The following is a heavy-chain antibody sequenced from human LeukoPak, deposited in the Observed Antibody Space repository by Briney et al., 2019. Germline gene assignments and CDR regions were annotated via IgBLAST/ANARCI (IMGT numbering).Heavy chain of an antibody. V-gene: IGHV3-23*01. D-gene: IGHD1-26*01. J-gene: IGHJ4*02. CDR1: GFTFISYG. CDR2: ISNTAYNT. CDR3: AKHSGSYFIYYVDS. Sequence: PGGSLRLSCEASGFTFISYGMSWVRQAPGKGLEWVSTISNTAYNTYYADSVKGRFTISRDHSANTVSLQMNSLRAEDTALYYCAKHSGSYFIYYVDSWGQGTQVTVSS.